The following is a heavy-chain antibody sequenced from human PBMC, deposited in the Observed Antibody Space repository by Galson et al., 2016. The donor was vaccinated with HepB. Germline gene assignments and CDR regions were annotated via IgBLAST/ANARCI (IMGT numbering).Heavy chain of an antibody. D-gene: IGHD3-16*01. CDR3: AHRRDWYESYGYVYPQGFDI. CDR1: GFSVSTPGVG. Sequence: PALVKPTQTLTLTCTLSGFSVSTPGVGVGWIRQPPGKALGWLALIYWNDDKRYSPSLKSRLTITKDTSKNQVVLTMLNMDPVDTATYYCAHRRDWYESYGYVYPQGFDIWGQGTMVTVSS. V-gene: IGHV2-5*01. CDR2: IYWNDDK. J-gene: IGHJ3*02.